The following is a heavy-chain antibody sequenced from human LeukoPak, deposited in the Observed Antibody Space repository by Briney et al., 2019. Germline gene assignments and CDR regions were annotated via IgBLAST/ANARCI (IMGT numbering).Heavy chain of an antibody. CDR2: IYYSGST. CDR3: ARDHRDQYYFDY. J-gene: IGHJ4*02. Sequence: SETLSLTCTVSGGPISSYYWSWIRQPPGKGLEWIGYIYYSGSTNYNPSLKSRVTILVDTSKNQFSLKLSSVTAADTAVYYCARDHRDQYYFDYWGQGTLVTVSS. CDR1: GGPISSYY. V-gene: IGHV4-59*01. D-gene: IGHD2-2*01.